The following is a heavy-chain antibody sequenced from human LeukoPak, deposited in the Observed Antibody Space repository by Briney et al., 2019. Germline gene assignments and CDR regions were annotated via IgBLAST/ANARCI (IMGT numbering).Heavy chain of an antibody. V-gene: IGHV1-2*02. CDR2: ISPSSGGT. Sequence: EASVKVSCKASGYTFTDYYMHWVRQAPGQGLEWMGSISPSSGGTNYAQKFQGRVTMTRDTSTGTAYMELSRLRSDDTAMYYCARDVLTTFGYFSAADDFWGQGTLVTVSS. CDR3: ARDVLTTFGYFSAADDF. D-gene: IGHD3-10*02. J-gene: IGHJ4*02. CDR1: GYTFTDYY.